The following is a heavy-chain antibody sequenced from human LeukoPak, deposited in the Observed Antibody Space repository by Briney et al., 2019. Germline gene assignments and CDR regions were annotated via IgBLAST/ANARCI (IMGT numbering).Heavy chain of an antibody. V-gene: IGHV4-61*02. CDR2: IYTSGST. CDR3: ARAAYYYDSSGYYLDY. J-gene: IGHJ4*02. CDR1: GGSISSGSYY. D-gene: IGHD3-22*01. Sequence: PSETLSLTCTVSGGSISSGSYYWSWIRQPAGKGLEWIGRIYTSGSTNYNPSLKSRVTISVDTSKNQFSLKLSSVTAADTAVYYCARAAYYYDSSGYYLDYWGQGTLVTVSS.